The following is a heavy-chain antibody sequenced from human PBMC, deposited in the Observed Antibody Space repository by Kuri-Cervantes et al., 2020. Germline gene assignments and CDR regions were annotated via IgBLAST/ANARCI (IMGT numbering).Heavy chain of an antibody. Sequence: SETLCLTCAVSGYSISSGYYSGWIRPPPGKGLEGIGSIYHSGSTYYNPSLKSRGTISVDTSKNQFSLKLSSVTAADTAVYYCARGSPSRQGRGHQGRGGRSFFANWGQGTLVTVSS. CDR1: GYSISSGYY. D-gene: IGHD3-10*01. J-gene: IGHJ4*02. CDR2: IYHSGST. CDR3: ARGSPSRQGRGHQGRGGRSFFAN. V-gene: IGHV4-38-2*01.